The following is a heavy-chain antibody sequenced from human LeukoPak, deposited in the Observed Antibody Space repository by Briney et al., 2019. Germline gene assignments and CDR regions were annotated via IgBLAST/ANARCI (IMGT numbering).Heavy chain of an antibody. V-gene: IGHV4-34*01. CDR3: ARIPHYYDGSGYYSRLRDY. CDR1: GGSFSGYY. Sequence: PSETLSLTCAVYGGSFSGYYWSWIRQPPGKGLEWIGEINHSGSTNYNPSLKSRVTISVDTSKNQFSLKLSSVTAADTAVYYCARIPHYYDGSGYYSRLRDYWGQGTLVTVSS. J-gene: IGHJ4*02. CDR2: INHSGST. D-gene: IGHD3-22*01.